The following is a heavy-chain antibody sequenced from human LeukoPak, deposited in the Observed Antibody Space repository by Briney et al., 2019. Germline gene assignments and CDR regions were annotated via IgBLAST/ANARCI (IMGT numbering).Heavy chain of an antibody. CDR3: ARVPRRGWDGLHY. CDR1: GFTFRNYG. V-gene: IGHV3-30*02. D-gene: IGHD6-19*01. J-gene: IGHJ4*02. Sequence: GGSLRLSCAASGFTFRNYGMHWVREAPCKGLEWVAFIRNDGSNIYYADSVKGRFTISRDNSKDTLYLQMKSLRPEDTAVYYCARVPRRGWDGLHYWGQGTLVTVSS. CDR2: IRNDGSNI.